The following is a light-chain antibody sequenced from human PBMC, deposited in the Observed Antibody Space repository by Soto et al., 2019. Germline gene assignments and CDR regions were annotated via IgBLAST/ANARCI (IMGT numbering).Light chain of an antibody. CDR2: GAS. CDR1: QSVSSSY. CDR3: QQDYNVPT. V-gene: IGKV3D-7*01. J-gene: IGKJ4*01. Sequence: PGDRVTLSCRASQSVSSSYLTWYQQKPGQAPRLLIYGASTRATGIPARFSGSGSGTDFTLTISSLQPEDFAVYYCQQDYNVPTFGGGTKVEIK.